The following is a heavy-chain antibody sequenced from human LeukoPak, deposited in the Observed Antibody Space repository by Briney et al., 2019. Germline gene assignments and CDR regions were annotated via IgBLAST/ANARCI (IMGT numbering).Heavy chain of an antibody. CDR1: GFTFRSHS. Sequence: PGGSLRLSCEASGFTFRSHSMNWVRQAPGKGLEWISYISTSSDSIYYADSVKGRFTISRDNVKNSLFLQMNSLRDDDTAVYYCARGYYGSDAFDIWGQGTMVTVSS. J-gene: IGHJ3*02. D-gene: IGHD3-10*01. CDR2: ISTSSDSI. CDR3: ARGYYGSDAFDI. V-gene: IGHV3-48*02.